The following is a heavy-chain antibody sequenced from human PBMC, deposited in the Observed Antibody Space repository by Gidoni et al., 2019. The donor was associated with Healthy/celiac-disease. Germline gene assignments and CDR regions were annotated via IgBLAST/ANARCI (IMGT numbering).Heavy chain of an antibody. Sequence: QVQLVQSGAEVKKPGASVKVSCKASGYTFTSSGISWVRQAPGQGLEWRGWISAYNGNTNYAQQLQGRVTMPTATSTGTAYMELRSLRSDDTAVYYCARYPPLHRRGYYYYGMDVWGQGTTVTVSS. CDR1: GYTFTSSG. V-gene: IGHV1-18*01. CDR2: ISAYNGNT. D-gene: IGHD2-2*01. CDR3: ARYPPLHRRGYYYYGMDV. J-gene: IGHJ6*02.